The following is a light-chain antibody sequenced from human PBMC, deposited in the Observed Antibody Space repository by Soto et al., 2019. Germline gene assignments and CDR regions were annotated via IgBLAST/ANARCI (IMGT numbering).Light chain of an antibody. CDR3: QQYANSWRT. Sequence: EIVMTQSPGTLSLSPGERATLSCRASQSVSSRYLAWYQQKPGQAPRLRIYGASSRATGIPDRFRGSGSRTDFTLTISRLEPEDFAGYYCQQYANSWRTLGQGTKVDSK. J-gene: IGKJ1*01. CDR1: QSVSSRY. CDR2: GAS. V-gene: IGKV3-20*01.